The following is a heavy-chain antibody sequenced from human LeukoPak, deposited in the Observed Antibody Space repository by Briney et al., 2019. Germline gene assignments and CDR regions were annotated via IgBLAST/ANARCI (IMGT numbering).Heavy chain of an antibody. J-gene: IGHJ6*03. Sequence: SVKVSCKASGGTFSSYAISWVRQAPGQGLEWMGRIIPILGIANYAQKFQGRVTITADKSTSTAYMELSSLRSEDTAVYYCARPTLDDHYYMDVWGKGTTVTVSS. CDR3: ARPTLDDHYYMDV. V-gene: IGHV1-69*04. CDR2: IIPILGIA. D-gene: IGHD2-2*03. CDR1: GGTFSSYA.